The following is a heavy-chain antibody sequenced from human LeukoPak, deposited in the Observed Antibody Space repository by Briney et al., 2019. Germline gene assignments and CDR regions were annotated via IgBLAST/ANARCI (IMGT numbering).Heavy chain of an antibody. CDR3: ARHYIQPPHYFDY. CDR2: ILDSGST. V-gene: IGHV4-59*08. Sequence: SETLSLTCTVSGDSLRSYFWTWLRQPPGKELEWIGYILDSGSTNIHPSLRSRVTVSIDTSKNQFSLKLSAVTAADTAVYYCARHYIQPPHYFDYWGQGTLVTVSS. CDR1: GDSLRSYF. D-gene: IGHD2-2*01. J-gene: IGHJ4*02.